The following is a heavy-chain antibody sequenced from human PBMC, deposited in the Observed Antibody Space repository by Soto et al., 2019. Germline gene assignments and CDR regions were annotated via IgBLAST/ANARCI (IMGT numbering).Heavy chain of an antibody. CDR2: ISGSGGST. Sequence: EVHLLESGGGLVQPGGSLRLSCAASGFTFSSYAMSWVRQAPGKGLEWVSAISGSGGSTYYADSVKGRFTISRDNSKNTLYLQMNSLRAEDTAVYYCAKDLSGYPTAHPYYMDVWGKGTTVTVSS. CDR1: GFTFSSYA. CDR3: AKDLSGYPTAHPYYMDV. J-gene: IGHJ6*03. V-gene: IGHV3-23*01. D-gene: IGHD3-3*01.